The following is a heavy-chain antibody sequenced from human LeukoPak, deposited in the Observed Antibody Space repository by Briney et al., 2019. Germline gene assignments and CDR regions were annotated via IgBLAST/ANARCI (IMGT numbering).Heavy chain of an antibody. J-gene: IGHJ6*02. V-gene: IGHV3-74*01. CDR2: INSDGSST. D-gene: IGHD5-18*01. Sequence: SGGSLRLSCAASGFTFSSYWMHWVRQAPGKGLVWVSRINSDGSSTSYADSVKGRFTISRDNAKNTLYLQMNSLRAEDTAVYYCARDNPIQLWPNYYYYYGMDVWGQETTVAVSS. CDR1: GFTFSSYW. CDR3: ARDNPIQLWPNYYYYYGMDV.